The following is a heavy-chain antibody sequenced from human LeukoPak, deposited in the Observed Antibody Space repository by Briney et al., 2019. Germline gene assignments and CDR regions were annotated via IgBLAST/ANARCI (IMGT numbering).Heavy chain of an antibody. CDR2: ISDSGGAT. D-gene: IGHD2-15*01. CDR3: AKRSCSGGSCNFDY. V-gene: IGHV3-23*01. Sequence: PGGSLRLSCAASGFTFSNYAVSWVRQAPGKGLEWVSAISDSGGATNCADSVKGRFTISRDNSKNTLYLQMNSLRAEDTAVYYCAKRSCSGGSCNFDYWGQGTLVTVSS. J-gene: IGHJ4*02. CDR1: GFTFSNYA.